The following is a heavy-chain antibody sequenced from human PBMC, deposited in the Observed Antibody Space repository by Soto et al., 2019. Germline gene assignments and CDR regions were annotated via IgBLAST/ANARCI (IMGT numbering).Heavy chain of an antibody. J-gene: IGHJ4*02. CDR1: VVTFSSYA. V-gene: IGHV1-69*13. CDR2: IIPFVGTA. D-gene: IGHD3-22*01. Sequence: SVKVSCKASVVTFSSYAINWVRQARGQGLEWMGGIIPFVGTANYAQKFQGRVTITADESTRTAYMELSSLKSEDTALYYCARSGGKYYYDSSGYYDYWGQGTLVTVSS. CDR3: ARSGGKYYYDSSGYYDY.